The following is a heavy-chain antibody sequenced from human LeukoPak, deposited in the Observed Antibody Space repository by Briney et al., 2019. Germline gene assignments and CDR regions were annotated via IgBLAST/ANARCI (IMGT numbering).Heavy chain of an antibody. CDR1: GFTFSSYG. D-gene: IGHD3-10*01. CDR2: IRQDESEK. V-gene: IGHV3-7*01. J-gene: IGHJ4*02. Sequence: PGGSLRLSCAASGFTFSSYGMHWVRQAPGKGLEWVANIRQDESEKNYVDSVKGRFIISRDNSKNSLYLQMNSLRAEDTAVYYCAREEGALWFGELSEGYWGQGTLVTVSS. CDR3: AREEGALWFGELSEGY.